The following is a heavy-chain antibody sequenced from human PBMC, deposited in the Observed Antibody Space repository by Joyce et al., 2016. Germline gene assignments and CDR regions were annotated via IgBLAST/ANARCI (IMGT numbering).Heavy chain of an antibody. CDR2: INPSGGST. D-gene: IGHD1-26*01. V-gene: IGHV1-46*01. CDR1: GYTFTNFY. J-gene: IGHJ4*02. Sequence: QVQLVQSGAEVKKPGASVKVSCKALGYTFTNFYITWVRQAPGQGLEWMGIINPSGGSTSYAQKFQGRVTLTSDTSTSTIYMELSSLRSEDTAVYFCARDSGSYGGYYFDYWGQGTLVTVSS. CDR3: ARDSGSYGGYYFDY.